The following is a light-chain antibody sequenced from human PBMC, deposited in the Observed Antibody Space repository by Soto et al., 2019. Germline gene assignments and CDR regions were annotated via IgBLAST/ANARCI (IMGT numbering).Light chain of an antibody. CDR1: SSDVGGYNY. CDR2: DVS. V-gene: IGLV2-11*01. Sequence: QSALTQPVSVSGSPGQSVTISCTGTSSDVGGYNYVSWYQQHPGKAPKLMIYDVSKRPSGVPDRFSGSKSGNTASLPISGLQAEDEADYYCCSYAGSYPVVFGRGTKVTVL. J-gene: IGLJ2*01. CDR3: CSYAGSYPVV.